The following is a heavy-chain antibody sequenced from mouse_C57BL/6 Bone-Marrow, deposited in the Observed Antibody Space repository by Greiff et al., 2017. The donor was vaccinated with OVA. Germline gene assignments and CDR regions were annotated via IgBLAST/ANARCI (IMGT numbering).Heavy chain of an antibody. CDR1: GFTFSDYY. J-gene: IGHJ1*03. D-gene: IGHD1-1*01. Sequence: EVKLMESEGGLVQPGSSMKLSCTASGFTFSDYYMAWVRQVPEKGLEWVANINYDGSSTYYLDSLKSRFIISRDNAKNILYLQMSSLKSEDTATYYCAREDYGSFYWYFDVWGTGTTVTVSS. CDR3: AREDYGSFYWYFDV. V-gene: IGHV5-16*01. CDR2: INYDGSST.